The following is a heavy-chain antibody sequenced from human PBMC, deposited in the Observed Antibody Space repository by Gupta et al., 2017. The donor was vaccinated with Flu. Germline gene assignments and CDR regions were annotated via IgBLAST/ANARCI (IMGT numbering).Heavy chain of an antibody. D-gene: IGHD1-1*01. J-gene: IGHJ5*01. Sequence: PGKALEWLEVICWGDDKRYGPSLKVRLTITKDTSKNQVVLTMTNMGPTETGTYVCAHRRPYRGNWDGGWFDPWGQGTLVTVSP. CDR3: AHRRPYRGNWDGGWFDP. V-gene: IGHV2-5*05. CDR2: ICWGDDK.